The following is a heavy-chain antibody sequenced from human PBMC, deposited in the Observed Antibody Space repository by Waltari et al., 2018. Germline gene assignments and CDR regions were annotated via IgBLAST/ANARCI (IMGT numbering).Heavy chain of an antibody. J-gene: IGHJ4*02. CDR1: GYTFTSYA. D-gene: IGHD3-10*01. CDR3: ARLLTYYYGSGSYRGYYFDY. CDR2: INAGNGNK. V-gene: IGHV1-3*01. Sequence: QVQLVQSGAEVKKPGASVKVSCKASGYTFTSYAMHWVRQAPGQRLEWMGWINAGNGNKKDSQKFQGRVTITRDTSASTAYMELSSLRSEDTAVYYCARLLTYYYGSGSYRGYYFDYWGQGTLVTVSS.